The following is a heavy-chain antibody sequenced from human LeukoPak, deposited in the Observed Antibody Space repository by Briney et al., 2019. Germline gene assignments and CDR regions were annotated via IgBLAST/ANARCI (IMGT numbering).Heavy chain of an antibody. J-gene: IGHJ3*01. D-gene: IGHD3-22*01. CDR1: GGSISGYY. CDR3: ARDNYYDSSDAFDV. CDR2: IYFSGST. Sequence: SETLSLTCTVFGGSISGYYWSWIRQPPGKGLEWIGYIYFSGSTNYNPSLKSRVTISVDTSKKQFSLELTSVTAADTAVYYCARDNYYDSSDAFDVWGQGTMVTVSS. V-gene: IGHV4-59*01.